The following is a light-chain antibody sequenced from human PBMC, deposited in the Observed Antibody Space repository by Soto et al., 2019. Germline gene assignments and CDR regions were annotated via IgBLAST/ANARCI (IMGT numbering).Light chain of an antibody. CDR1: RRVRSN. V-gene: IGKV3-15*01. J-gene: IGKJ5*01. CDR2: GAS. Sequence: EIVMPQSPATLSVPPGERVTLSCRVSRRVRSNLVWYQHKPGQAPRLLMYGASTRATGVPARFSGSGSGTEFSPPISSLESEDFAVYYCQQYNKWPPITFGQGTRLEIK. CDR3: QQYNKWPPIT.